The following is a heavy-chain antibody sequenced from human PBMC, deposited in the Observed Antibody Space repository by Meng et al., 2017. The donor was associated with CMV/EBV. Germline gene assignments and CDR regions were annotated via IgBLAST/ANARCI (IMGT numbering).Heavy chain of an antibody. J-gene: IGHJ4*02. V-gene: IGHV3-74*03. Sequence: VQLVDAGEGLVQPGGSLRLSCADSGFTFSRYWMHWVRQVPGKGLVWVSRLNEDGTFTSYADSVKGRFTISRDNAKNTLYLQMNSLRVDDSGVYYCGRDLTGERDQWGQGTLVTVSS. CDR2: LNEDGTFT. CDR3: GRDLTGERDQ. D-gene: IGHD7-27*01. CDR1: GFTFSRYW.